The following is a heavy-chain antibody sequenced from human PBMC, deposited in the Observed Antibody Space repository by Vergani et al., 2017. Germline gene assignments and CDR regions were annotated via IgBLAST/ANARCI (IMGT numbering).Heavy chain of an antibody. Sequence: EVQLVESGGGLVQPGGSLRLSCAASGFTFSGSAMHWVRQASGKGLEWVARIRSKANSYATAYAASVKGRFTISRDDSKNTLYLKMNSLRAEDTAVYYCAKDRVGLPRRITMIVVVLHWGQGTLVTVSS. J-gene: IGHJ4*02. CDR3: AKDRVGLPRRITMIVVVLH. CDR1: GFTFSGSA. CDR2: IRSKANSYAT. V-gene: IGHV3-73*01. D-gene: IGHD3-22*01.